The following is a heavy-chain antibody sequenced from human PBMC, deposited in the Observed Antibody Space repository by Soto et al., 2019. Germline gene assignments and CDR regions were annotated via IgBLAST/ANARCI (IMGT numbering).Heavy chain of an antibody. Sequence: SETLSLTCTVSGGSISSYYWSWIRQPPGKGLEWIGYIYYSGSTNYNPSLKSRVTISVDTSKNQFSLKLSSVTAADTAVYYCARGTYYDFWSGYPFDYWGQGTLVTVSS. CDR1: GGSISSYY. CDR3: ARGTYYDFWSGYPFDY. D-gene: IGHD3-3*01. J-gene: IGHJ4*02. CDR2: IYYSGST. V-gene: IGHV4-59*08.